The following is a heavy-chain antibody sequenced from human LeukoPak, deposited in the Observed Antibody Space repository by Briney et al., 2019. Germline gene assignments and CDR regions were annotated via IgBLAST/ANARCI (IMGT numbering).Heavy chain of an antibody. CDR1: GFTLGTYW. CDR3: VRGYDSSGYYGDDF. D-gene: IGHD3-22*01. CDR2: IREDGSEK. Sequence: GGSLRLSCAASGFTLGTYWMSWVRQAPGKGLEWVANIREDGSEKYHVDSVKGRFTISRDNAKNSLYLQMNSLRAEDTAVYYCVRGYDSSGYYGDDFWGQGTLVTVSS. V-gene: IGHV3-7*04. J-gene: IGHJ4*02.